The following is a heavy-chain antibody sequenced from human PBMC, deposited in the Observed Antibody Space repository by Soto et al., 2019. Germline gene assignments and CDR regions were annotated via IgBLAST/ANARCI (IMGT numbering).Heavy chain of an antibody. D-gene: IGHD2-15*01. CDR1: GYTFTGYY. V-gene: IGHV1-2*04. CDR3: ARPRHCSGGSCYEGAFDI. Sequence: QVQLVQSGAEVKKPGASVKVSCKASGYTFTGYYMHWVRQAPGQGLEWMGWINPNSGDTNYAQKFQGWVTMTRDTSISTVYMELSRLTSDDTAVYYCARPRHCSGGSCYEGAFDIWGQGTMVTVSS. J-gene: IGHJ3*02. CDR2: INPNSGDT.